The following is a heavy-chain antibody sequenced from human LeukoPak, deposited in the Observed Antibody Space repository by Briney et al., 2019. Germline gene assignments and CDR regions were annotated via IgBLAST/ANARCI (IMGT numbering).Heavy chain of an antibody. CDR3: ARNQDYVVYNSVGAFDI. J-gene: IGHJ3*02. CDR1: GFTFSDYY. V-gene: IGHV3-11*06. D-gene: IGHD4-17*01. CDR2: ISSTTSYT. Sequence: GGSLRLSCAASGFTFSDYYMSWIRQAPGKGLEWLSYISSTTSYTDYADSVKGRFTISRDNSKNTLYLQMNSLRAEDTAVYYCARNQDYVVYNSVGAFDIWGQGTMVTVSS.